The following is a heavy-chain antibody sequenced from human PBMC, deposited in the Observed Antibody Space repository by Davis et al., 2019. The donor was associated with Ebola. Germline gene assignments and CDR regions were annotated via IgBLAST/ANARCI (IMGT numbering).Heavy chain of an antibody. J-gene: IGHJ6*02. Sequence: AASVKVSCKASGYTFSNYAINWVRQATGQGLEWMGWMNPNSGDTGYAQKFQGRVTMTRNTSISTAYMELSSLISEDTAVYYCAREGTGDGFIYYYGMDVWGQGTTVTVSS. CDR3: AREGTGDGFIYYYGMDV. CDR1: GYTFSNYA. V-gene: IGHV1-8*01. CDR2: MNPNSGDT.